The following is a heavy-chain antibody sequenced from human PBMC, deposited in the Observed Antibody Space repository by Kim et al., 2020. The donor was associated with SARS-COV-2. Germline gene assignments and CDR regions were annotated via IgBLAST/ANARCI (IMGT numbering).Heavy chain of an antibody. CDR2: VSGSDSQT. CDR3: ARTLFGVSGWLDA. D-gene: IGHD3-3*01. V-gene: IGHV3-23*01. J-gene: IGHJ5*02. CDR1: GFLFSNYG. Sequence: GGSLRLSCSASGFLFSNYGMNWVRQAPGKGLEWISTVSGSDSQTFHADSVWGRFIVSRDNSRDTLYLQMNDLRVEDTAVYYCARTLFGVSGWLDAWGRG.